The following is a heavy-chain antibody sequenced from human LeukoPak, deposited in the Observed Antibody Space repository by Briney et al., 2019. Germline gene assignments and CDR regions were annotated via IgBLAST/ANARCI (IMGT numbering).Heavy chain of an antibody. D-gene: IGHD6-19*01. V-gene: IGHV1-69*04. CDR3: ARVWTVAGTFGY. J-gene: IGHJ4*02. CDR1: GGTFITYA. CDR2: IIPILNIT. Sequence: SVKVSCKASGGTFITYAISWVRQAPGQGLEWMGRIIPILNITNYAQKFQGRVTITADKSTNTAYMELRSLRSDDTAVYYCARVWTVAGTFGYWGQGTLVTVSS.